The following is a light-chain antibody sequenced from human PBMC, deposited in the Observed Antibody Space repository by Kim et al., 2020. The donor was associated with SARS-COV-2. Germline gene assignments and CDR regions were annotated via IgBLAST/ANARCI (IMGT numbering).Light chain of an antibody. CDR3: SSYTGSTVV. V-gene: IGLV2-14*03. Sequence: PGQSITISCTGTSSDIGASHYVSWYQQHPGTAPTLLIYDVDNRPSGVSNRFSASKSGNTASLTISGLQAEDEADYYCSSYTGSTVVFGGGTKLTVL. J-gene: IGLJ2*01. CDR2: DVD. CDR1: SSDIGASHY.